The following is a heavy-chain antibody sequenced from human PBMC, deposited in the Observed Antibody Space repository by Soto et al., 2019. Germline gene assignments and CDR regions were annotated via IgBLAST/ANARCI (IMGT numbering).Heavy chain of an antibody. J-gene: IGHJ6*03. CDR1: GGSFSDFH. Sequence: SETLSLTCAVYGGSFSDFHWSWIRQPLGKGLEWIAEINLRGNTNYNPSLKSRVTMSVDTSQNQFSLKMTSVTAADTAVYYCARTHYSMDVWDKGTTVTVSS. V-gene: IGHV4-34*01. CDR2: INLRGNT. CDR3: ARTHYSMDV.